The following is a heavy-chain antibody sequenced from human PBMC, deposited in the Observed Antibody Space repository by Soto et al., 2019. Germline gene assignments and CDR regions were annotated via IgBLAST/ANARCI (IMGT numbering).Heavy chain of an antibody. CDR3: ARDNGGLDC. CDR1: GYTFSTYG. J-gene: IGHJ4*02. CDR2: ISTYTGKT. V-gene: IGHV1-18*01. D-gene: IGHD2-8*01. Sequence: QVQLVQSGIELKRPGASVKVSCKASGYTFSTYGLTWVRQAPGQGLEWLGWISTYTGKTNCAQRLQGRVNMTTDTSTSTAYLELRSLTSDATAVYYCARDNGGLDCWGQGTLVTVSS.